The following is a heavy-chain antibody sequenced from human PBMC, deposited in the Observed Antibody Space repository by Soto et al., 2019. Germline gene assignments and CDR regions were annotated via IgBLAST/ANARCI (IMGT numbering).Heavy chain of an antibody. V-gene: IGHV3-74*01. J-gene: IGHJ5*01. CDR1: GFTFFAYW. D-gene: IGHD4-17*01. Sequence: EVQLVESGGGLVQPGGSLRLSCAASGFTFFAYWIHWVRQVPGKGLVWVSRINSDGSHTSYADSVRGRFTISRDNSKNTVYLQMNSLTTDASAVYYWSQEGDYDDYAGENWFDSWGQGSLVTVSS. CDR3: SQEGDYDDYAGENWFDS. CDR2: INSDGSHT.